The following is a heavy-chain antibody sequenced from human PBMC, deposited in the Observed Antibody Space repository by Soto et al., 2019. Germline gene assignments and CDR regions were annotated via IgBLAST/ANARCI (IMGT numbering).Heavy chain of an antibody. CDR2: IYHSGST. J-gene: IGHJ4*02. V-gene: IGHV4-30-2*01. D-gene: IGHD3-10*01. CDR3: ARGPPLGD. CDR1: GGSISSGGYS. Sequence: SETLSLTCTVSGGSISSGGYSWSWIRQPPGKGLECIGYIYHSGSTYYSPSLKSRVTISVDRSKNQFSLKLSSVTAADTAMYYCARGPPLGDWGQGTLVTV.